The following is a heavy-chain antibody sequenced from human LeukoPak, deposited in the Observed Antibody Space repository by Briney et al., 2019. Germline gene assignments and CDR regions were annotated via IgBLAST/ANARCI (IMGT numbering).Heavy chain of an antibody. V-gene: IGHV4-59*01. CDR1: GGSLSSYY. D-gene: IGHD1-26*01. CDR2: IYYSWST. J-gene: IGHJ4*02. CDR3: VTGTYYYFDY. Sequence: PSETLSLTSTVSGGSLSSYYWNWLRQPAGKGLEWIGYIYYSWSTNYNPSPTRLATISVDTSRSQFCLKLSSVTAADTAVYYCVTGTYYYFDYWGQGTLVTVSS.